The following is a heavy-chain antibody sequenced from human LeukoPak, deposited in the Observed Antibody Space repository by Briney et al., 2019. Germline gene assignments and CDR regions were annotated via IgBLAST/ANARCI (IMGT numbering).Heavy chain of an antibody. V-gene: IGHV3-15*01. D-gene: IGHD6-19*01. CDR1: GFTFSNAW. Sequence: GGSLRLSCAASGFTFSNAWMSWVRQAPGKGLEWVGRIKSKTDGGTTDYAAPVKGRFTISRDDSKNTLYLQMNSLKTEDTAAYYCTTVRQWLSYFDYWGQGTLVTVSS. CDR3: TTVRQWLSYFDY. J-gene: IGHJ4*02. CDR2: IKSKTDGGTT.